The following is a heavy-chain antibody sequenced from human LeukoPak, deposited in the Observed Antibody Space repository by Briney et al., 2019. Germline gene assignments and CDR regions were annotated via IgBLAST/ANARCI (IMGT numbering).Heavy chain of an antibody. CDR1: GYTFTSYG. D-gene: IGHD5-12*01. CDR2: IIPIFGTA. J-gene: IGHJ4*02. Sequence: GASVKVSCKASGYTFTSYGISWVRQAPGQGLEWMGGIIPIFGTANYAQKFQGRVTITTDESTSTAYMELSSLRSEDTAVYYCARDSGYDTFDYWGQGTLVTVSS. V-gene: IGHV1-69*05. CDR3: ARDSGYDTFDY.